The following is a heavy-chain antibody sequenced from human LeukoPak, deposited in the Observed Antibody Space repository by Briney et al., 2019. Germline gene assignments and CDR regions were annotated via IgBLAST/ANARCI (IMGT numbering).Heavy chain of an antibody. Sequence: GESLKISCKGSGYSFTNYWIAWVRQMPGKGLEWMGIIYPGDSESRYSPSFQGQVTFSADKSTSTAYLQWSSLKASDNAMYYCARVDSGGDCCDHWGQGTLVSVSS. J-gene: IGHJ5*02. CDR2: IYPGDSES. V-gene: IGHV5-51*01. D-gene: IGHD2-15*01. CDR1: GYSFTNYW. CDR3: ARVDSGGDCCDH.